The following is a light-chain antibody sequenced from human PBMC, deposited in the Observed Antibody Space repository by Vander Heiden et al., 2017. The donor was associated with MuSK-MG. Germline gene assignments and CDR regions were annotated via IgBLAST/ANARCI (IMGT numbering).Light chain of an antibody. J-gene: IGKJ3*01. CDR2: KAS. CDR1: QSISSW. Sequence: DIQMTQSPSTLSASVGDRVTITCRASQSISSWLAWYQQKPGKAPKLLIYKASSLESGVPSRFSGSGSGTEFTLTISSLQPDDFATYYCQQDYSYSKTFGHGTKVDIK. V-gene: IGKV1-5*03. CDR3: QQDYSYSKT.